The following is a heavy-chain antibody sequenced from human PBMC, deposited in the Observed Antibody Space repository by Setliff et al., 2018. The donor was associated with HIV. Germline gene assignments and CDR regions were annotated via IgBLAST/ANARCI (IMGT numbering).Heavy chain of an antibody. V-gene: IGHV4-61*01. CDR1: GGSVHSGSYY. J-gene: IGHJ4*02. CDR3: ARDPPGYGDAKDY. D-gene: IGHD4-17*01. Sequence: PSETLSLTCTVSGGSVHSGSYYWSWVRQPPGKGLEWIGYIYYSGTTYYNPSLKSRVTMSIDTSKNQFSLKVRSVTAADTAVYYCARDPPGYGDAKDYWGQGTLVTVSS. CDR2: IYYSGTT.